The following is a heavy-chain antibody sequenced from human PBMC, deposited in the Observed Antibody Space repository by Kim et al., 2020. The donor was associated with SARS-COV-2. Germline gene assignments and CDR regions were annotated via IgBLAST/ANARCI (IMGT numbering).Heavy chain of an antibody. J-gene: IGHJ4*02. V-gene: IGHV4-59*02. D-gene: IGHD1-1*01. CDR3: ARFHLEPPSQYYFDS. CDR2: FHYSGGP. CDR1: GVSVSSYY. Sequence: SETLSLTCTVSGVSVSSYYWSWIRQPPGKGLEWISYFHYSGGPNHHNASLTGRITTSFDTSKNQFSLKLTSVTAADTAVYYCARFHLEPPSQYYFDSWGQGTLVTVSS.